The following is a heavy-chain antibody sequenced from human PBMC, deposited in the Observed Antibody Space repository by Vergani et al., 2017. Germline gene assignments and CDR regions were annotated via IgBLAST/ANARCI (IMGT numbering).Heavy chain of an antibody. V-gene: IGHV4-34*01. J-gene: IGHJ6*03. CDR3: ARVKTETNGPLYYYDYMDV. Sequence: QVQLQQWGGGLLKPSETLSLTCVVNGGSFTSYHWTWIRPSPGEGLEWVGDIDHTGRPDNNPSLKSRLTMSVDQCRDLFSLTLNSVTATDTAIYFCARVKTETNGPLYYYDYMDVWGQGTAVTVS. D-gene: IGHD2-8*01. CDR1: GGSFTSYH. CDR2: IDHTGRP.